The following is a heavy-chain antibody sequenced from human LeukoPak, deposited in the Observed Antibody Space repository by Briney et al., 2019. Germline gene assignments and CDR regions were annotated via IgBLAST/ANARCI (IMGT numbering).Heavy chain of an antibody. V-gene: IGHV3-23*01. CDR2: ISGSGGSA. J-gene: IGHJ4*02. CDR3: AKYSQLLSGYYFDF. CDR1: GFTFSSYA. Sequence: GGSLRLSCAASGFTFSSYAMTWVRQAPGKGLEWVSAISGSGGSAYYADSVKGRFTISRDNSKNTLYLQMNSLRAEDTAIYYCAKYSQLLSGYYFDFWGQGTLVTVSS. D-gene: IGHD2-2*01.